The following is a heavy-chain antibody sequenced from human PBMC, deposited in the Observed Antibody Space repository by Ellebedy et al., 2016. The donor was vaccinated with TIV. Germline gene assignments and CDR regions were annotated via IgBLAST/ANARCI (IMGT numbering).Heavy chain of an antibody. J-gene: IGHJ6*02. CDR2: ISPNSGGT. D-gene: IGHD5-24*01. CDR1: GYTFTGYY. Sequence: ASVKVSXXASGYTFTGYYMHWVRQAPGQGLEWMGWISPNSGGTNYAQKFQGWVTMTRDTSISTAYMELSRLRSDDTAVYYCARGEVATGYGMDVWGQGTTVTVSS. V-gene: IGHV1-2*04. CDR3: ARGEVATGYGMDV.